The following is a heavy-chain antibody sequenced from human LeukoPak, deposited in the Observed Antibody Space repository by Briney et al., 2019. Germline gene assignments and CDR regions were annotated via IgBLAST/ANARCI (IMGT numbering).Heavy chain of an antibody. D-gene: IGHD3-10*01. CDR1: GFTFTTFT. J-gene: IGHJ4*02. CDR2: INRGGGGT. Sequence: GGSLRLSCAASGFTFTTFTMNWVRQAPGKGLEWVPAINRGGGGTYYADFVKGRFTISRDNSENTFYLQMNSLRAEDTATYYCAKGTERYREVSSFDSWGQGTQVTVSS. V-gene: IGHV3-23*01. CDR3: AKGTERYREVSSFDS.